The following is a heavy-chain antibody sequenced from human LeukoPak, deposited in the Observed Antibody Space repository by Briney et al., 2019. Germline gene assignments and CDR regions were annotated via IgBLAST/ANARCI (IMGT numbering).Heavy chain of an antibody. CDR1: GGSFSGYY. V-gene: IGHV4-59*10. Sequence: SETLSLTCAVYGGSFSGYYWSWIRQPAGKGLEWIGRIYTSGSTNYNPSLKSRVTMSVDTSKNQFSLKLSSVTAADTAVYYCAVRPLSSGWYSYWGQGTLVTVSS. CDR2: IYTSGST. D-gene: IGHD6-19*01. CDR3: AVRPLSSGWYSY. J-gene: IGHJ4*02.